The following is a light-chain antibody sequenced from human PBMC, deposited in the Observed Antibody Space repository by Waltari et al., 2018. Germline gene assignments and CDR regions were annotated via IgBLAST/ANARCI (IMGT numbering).Light chain of an antibody. V-gene: IGLV2-11*01. CDR2: DVT. J-gene: IGLJ1*01. CDR3: CSYADNNIYV. CDR1: DSDVGGYEY. Sequence: QSALTQPRSVSGSPGQSVTISCTGTDSDVGGYEYVSWYQHHPGIAPKLPIYDVTKRPSGVPDRFSGSKSGNTASLTISGLHGEDEADYYCCSYADNNIYVFGTGTNVAVL.